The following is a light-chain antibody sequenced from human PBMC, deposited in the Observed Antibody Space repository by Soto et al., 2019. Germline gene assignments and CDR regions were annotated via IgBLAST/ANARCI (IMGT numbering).Light chain of an antibody. CDR3: QYYGSSIT. V-gene: IGKV3-20*01. CDR2: GTS. J-gene: IGKJ4*01. CDR1: QSINTF. Sequence: EVLLTQSPATLSVSPGESVTLSCRASQSINTFLAWYQQKPGRSPRLLIYGTSTRATGGIADRFSGSGSGTDFTLTISRLEPEDFAVYYCQYYGSSITFGGGTTVEIK.